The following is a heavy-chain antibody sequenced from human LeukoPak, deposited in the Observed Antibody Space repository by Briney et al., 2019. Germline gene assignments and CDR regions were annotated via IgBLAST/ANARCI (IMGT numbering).Heavy chain of an antibody. D-gene: IGHD2-2*02. V-gene: IGHV1-8*01. CDR2: MSPNSGDT. CDR3: ARVIGYCSSTSCYRVYYGMDV. J-gene: IGHJ6*02. CDR1: GYAFTSYD. Sequence: ASVTVSCKASGYAFTSYDFNWVRQATGQRPEWMGWMSPNSGDTGYAQKFQDRVTMTRNTSISTAYMELSSLRSDDTAVYYCARVIGYCSSTSCYRVYYGMDVWGQGTTVTVSS.